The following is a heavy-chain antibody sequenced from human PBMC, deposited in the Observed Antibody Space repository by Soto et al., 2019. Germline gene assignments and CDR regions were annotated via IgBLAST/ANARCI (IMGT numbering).Heavy chain of an antibody. CDR1: GYTFTTFG. CDR3: ARENWDYGMDV. CDR2: ISANNGNT. D-gene: IGHD7-27*01. Sequence: ASVKVSCKASGYTFTTFGISWVRQAPGQGLEWVGWISANNGNTKYSQKLQGRVTMTTDTSTSTAYMELRSLRSDDTAVYYCARENWDYGMDVWGQGTTVTVSS. J-gene: IGHJ6*02. V-gene: IGHV1-18*01.